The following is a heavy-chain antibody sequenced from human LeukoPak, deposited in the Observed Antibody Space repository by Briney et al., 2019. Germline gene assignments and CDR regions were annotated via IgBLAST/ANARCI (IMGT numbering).Heavy chain of an antibody. V-gene: IGHV3-49*04. CDR3: TRSGITMVRGVPRYCYYGMDV. CDR1: GFTFGDYA. J-gene: IGHJ6*02. CDR2: IRSKAYGGTT. Sequence: GGSLRLSCTASGFTFGDYAMSWVRQAPGKGLEWVGFIRSKAYGGTTEYAASVKGRFTISRDDSKSIAYLQMNSLKTEDTAVYYCTRSGITMVRGVPRYCYYGMDVWGQGTTVTVSS. D-gene: IGHD3-10*01.